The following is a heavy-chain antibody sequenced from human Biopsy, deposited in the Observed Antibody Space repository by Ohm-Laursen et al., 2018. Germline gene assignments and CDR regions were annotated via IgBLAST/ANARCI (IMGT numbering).Heavy chain of an antibody. J-gene: IGHJ4*02. CDR3: ARAGPYYSDF. CDR2: ISGSGAST. Sequence: SLRLSCTASGFIFSRNDMSWVRQAPEKGLEWVSGISGSGASTYYADSVKGRFTISRDNSKNTLYLQIDNLRAEDTALYYCARAGPYYSDFWGQGTLVTVSS. V-gene: IGHV3-23*01. CDR1: GFIFSRND.